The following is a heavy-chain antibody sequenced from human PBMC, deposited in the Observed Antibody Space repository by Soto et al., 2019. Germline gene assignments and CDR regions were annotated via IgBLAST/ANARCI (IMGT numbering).Heavy chain of an antibody. Sequence: GGPLRLSCAASGFTFNSYSMNWVRQAPGKGLEWISYITMGGGAMYYADPVKGRFTISRDNVNNSLYLQMNSLTAEDTAVYYCARDVAHAFDYWGQGILVTVSS. CDR1: GFTFNSYS. V-gene: IGHV3-48*01. CDR2: ITMGGGAM. CDR3: ARDVAHAFDY. J-gene: IGHJ4*02.